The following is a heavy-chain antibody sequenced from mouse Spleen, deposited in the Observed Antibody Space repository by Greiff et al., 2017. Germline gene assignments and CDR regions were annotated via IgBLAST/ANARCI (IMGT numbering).Heavy chain of an antibody. CDR1: GYTFTSYW. V-gene: IGHV1-7*01. D-gene: IGHD2-4*01. Sequence: QVQLQQSGAELAKPGASVKMSCKASGYTFTSYWMHWVKQRPGQGLEWIGYINPSTGYTEYNEKFKGKATLTADKSSSTAYMQLSSLKSEDSAVYFCAREVYYDYDDAMDYWGQGTSVTVSS. CDR2: INPSTGYT. CDR3: AREVYYDYDDAMDY. J-gene: IGHJ4*01.